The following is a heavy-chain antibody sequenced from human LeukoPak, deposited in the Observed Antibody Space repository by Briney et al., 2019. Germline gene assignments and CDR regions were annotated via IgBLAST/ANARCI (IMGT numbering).Heavy chain of an antibody. CDR2: IIPILGIT. D-gene: IGHD3-10*01. V-gene: IGHV1-69*04. Sequence: ASVKVSCKASGGTFSSYAISWVRQAPGQGLEWMGRIIPILGITNYAQEFQGRVTITADKSTSTAFMELSSLRSEDTAVYYCARDRANHYYGSGSSHVPLLRWGQGTLVTVSS. CDR1: GGTFSSYA. CDR3: ARDRANHYYGSGSSHVPLLR. J-gene: IGHJ4*02.